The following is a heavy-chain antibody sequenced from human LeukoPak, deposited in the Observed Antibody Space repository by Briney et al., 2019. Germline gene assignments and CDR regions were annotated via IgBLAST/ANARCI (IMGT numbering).Heavy chain of an antibody. D-gene: IGHD6-13*01. V-gene: IGHV3-23*01. CDR3: ASHCPLKRRHSSSCPTEDY. Sequence: GGSLRLSCAASGFTFSSYAMSWVRQAPGKGLEWVSAISGSGGSTYYADSVKGRFTISRDNAKNSLYLQMNSLRAEDTAVYYCASHCPLKRRHSSSCPTEDYWGQGTLVTVSS. CDR2: ISGSGGST. J-gene: IGHJ4*02. CDR1: GFTFSSYA.